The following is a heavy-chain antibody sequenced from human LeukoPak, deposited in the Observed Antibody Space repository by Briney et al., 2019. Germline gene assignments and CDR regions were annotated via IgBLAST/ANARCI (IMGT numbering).Heavy chain of an antibody. CDR1: GGSISSYY. CDR2: IYYSGST. CDR3: ARAVGARGLPYYYGMDV. V-gene: IGHV4-59*12. D-gene: IGHD1-26*01. J-gene: IGHJ6*02. Sequence: SETLSLTCTVSGGSISSYYWSWIRQPPGKGLEWIGYIYYSGSTNYNPSLKSRVTISVDTSKNQFSLKLSSVTAADTAVYYCARAVGARGLPYYYGMDVWGQGTTVTVSS.